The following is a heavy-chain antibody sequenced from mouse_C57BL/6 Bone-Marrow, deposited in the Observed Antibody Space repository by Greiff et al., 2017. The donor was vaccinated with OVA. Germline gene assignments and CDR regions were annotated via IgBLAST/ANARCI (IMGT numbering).Heavy chain of an antibody. Sequence: EVQRVESGGGLVKPGGSLKLSCAASGFTFSSYAMSWVRQTPEKRLEWVATISDGGCYTYYPDNVKGRFTISRDNSKNNLYLQMSHLKSEDTAMYYCARGGSNYGAMDYWGQGTSVTVSS. CDR1: GFTFSSYA. CDR2: ISDGGCYT. D-gene: IGHD2-5*01. J-gene: IGHJ4*01. V-gene: IGHV5-4*01. CDR3: ARGGSNYGAMDY.